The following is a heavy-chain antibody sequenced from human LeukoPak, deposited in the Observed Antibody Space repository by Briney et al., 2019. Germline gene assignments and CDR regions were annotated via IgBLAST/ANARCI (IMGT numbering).Heavy chain of an antibody. D-gene: IGHD6-19*01. V-gene: IGHV3-73*01. CDR2: IRSKGNSYST. CDR3: AKGGSGWHHLGFDY. CDR1: GFTFSGSA. J-gene: IGHJ4*02. Sequence: GGSLKLSCAASGFTFSGSAMHWVRQASGKGLEWVGRIRSKGNSYSTADAASVKGRFTISRDDSKNTAYLQMNRLRAEDTAVYYCAKGGSGWHHLGFDYWGQGTLVTVSS.